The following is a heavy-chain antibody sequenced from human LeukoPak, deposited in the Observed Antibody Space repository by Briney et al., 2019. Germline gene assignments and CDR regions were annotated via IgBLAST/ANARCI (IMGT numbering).Heavy chain of an antibody. J-gene: IGHJ4*02. V-gene: IGHV3-66*01. Sequence: GGSLILSCAASGFTVGSNTMSWVRQAPGKGLEWVSIIYGGGSTSYADSVKGRFTISRDNSKNTLYLQMNSLRTEDTAVYYCARGGSYFDISGYYFYWGQGTLVTVSS. CDR2: IYGGGST. CDR1: GFTVGSNT. D-gene: IGHD3-22*01. CDR3: ARGGSYFDISGYYFY.